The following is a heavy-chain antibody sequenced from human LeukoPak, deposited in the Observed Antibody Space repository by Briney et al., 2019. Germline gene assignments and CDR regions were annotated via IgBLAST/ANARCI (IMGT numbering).Heavy chain of an antibody. CDR1: GGSISGYY. Sequence: SETLSLTCTVSGGSISGYYWSWIRQTPGKGLEWIGYIYYSGSTNYNPSLKSRVTISVDTSKNQFSLKLSSVTAADTAIYFCARDPIGSGGTIDYWGQGTLVTVSS. J-gene: IGHJ4*02. CDR3: ARDPIGSGGTIDY. V-gene: IGHV4-59*01. D-gene: IGHD6-19*01. CDR2: IYYSGST.